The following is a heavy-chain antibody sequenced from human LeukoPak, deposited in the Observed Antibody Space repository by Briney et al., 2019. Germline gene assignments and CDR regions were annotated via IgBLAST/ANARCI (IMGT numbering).Heavy chain of an antibody. Sequence: ASVKVSCKASGYTFTSYYMHWVRQAPGQGLEWMGIINPSGGSTSYAQKFQGRVTMTRDMSTSTVYMELSSLRSEDTAVCYCARAKAGYYYDSSGYYANFDYWGQGTLVTVSS. CDR3: ARAKAGYYYDSSGYYANFDY. V-gene: IGHV1-46*01. D-gene: IGHD3-22*01. J-gene: IGHJ4*02. CDR1: GYTFTSYY. CDR2: INPSGGST.